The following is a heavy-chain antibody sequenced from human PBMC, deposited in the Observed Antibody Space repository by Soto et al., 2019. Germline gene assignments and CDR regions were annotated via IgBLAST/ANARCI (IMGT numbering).Heavy chain of an antibody. CDR3: AIIATSGGGDAFDI. D-gene: IGHD6-13*01. V-gene: IGHV3-30-3*01. J-gene: IGHJ3*02. CDR1: GFTFSNYA. Sequence: GGSLRLSCAASGFTFSNYAMHWVRQAPGKGLEWVAAILSDEINKYSADSVKGRFTISRDNSKNTLYLQMNSLRPEDTAVYYCAIIATSGGGDAFDIWGQGTMVTVSS. CDR2: ILSDEINK.